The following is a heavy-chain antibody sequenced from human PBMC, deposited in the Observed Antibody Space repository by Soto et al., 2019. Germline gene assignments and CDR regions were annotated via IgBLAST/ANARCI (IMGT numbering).Heavy chain of an antibody. V-gene: IGHV1-69*01. D-gene: IGHD3-10*01. CDR3: ARDLEFRDVNISHIDY. J-gene: IGHJ4*02. CDR1: GGTFSSHV. Sequence: QVQLVQSGAEVKKPGSSVKVSCKASGGTFSSHVFNWVRQAPGQGLEWMGGIMPIIGTASYAQKFQGRVTIAADESPGTADMELSSRRSEDTAVYYCARDLEFRDVNISHIDYWGQGTLVTVSS. CDR2: IMPIIGTA.